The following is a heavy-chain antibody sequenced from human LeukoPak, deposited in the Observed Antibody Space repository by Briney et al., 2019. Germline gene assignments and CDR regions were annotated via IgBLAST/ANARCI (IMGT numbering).Heavy chain of an antibody. CDR2: ISYDGSSQ. D-gene: IGHD4-23*01. V-gene: IGHV3-30-3*01. CDR1: GFTFSSYA. CDR3: ARDRVSVGSPRDGLDV. J-gene: IGHJ6*02. Sequence: PGGSLRLSCAASGFTFSSYALHWVRQAPGKGLEWVAVISYDGSSQFYADSVQGRFTFSRDSSRNTLYLQMNSLRAEDTAVYYCARDRVSVGSPRDGLDVWGQGTTVTVSS.